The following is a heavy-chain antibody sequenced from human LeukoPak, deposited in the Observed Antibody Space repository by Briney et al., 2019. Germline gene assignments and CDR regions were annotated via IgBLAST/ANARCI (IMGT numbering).Heavy chain of an antibody. CDR2: ISAYNGNT. D-gene: IGHD5-12*01. Sequence: GASAKVSCKASGYTFTSYGISWVRQAPGQGLEWMGWISAYNGNTNYAQKLQGRVTMTTDTSTSTAYMELRSLRSDDTAVYYCARSPGGVATITWLDYWGQGTLVTVSS. CDR1: GYTFTSYG. V-gene: IGHV1-18*01. CDR3: ARSPGGVATITWLDY. J-gene: IGHJ4*02.